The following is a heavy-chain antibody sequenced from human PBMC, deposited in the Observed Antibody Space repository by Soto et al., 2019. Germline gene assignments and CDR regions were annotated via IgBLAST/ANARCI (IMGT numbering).Heavy chain of an antibody. CDR1: GFSLSTSVVG. Sequence: SGPTRVNPTQTLTLTCTFSGFSLSTSVVGVGWIRQLPGKALEWLALIYWNDDKRYSPSLKSRLTITKDTSKNQVVLTMTNMDPVDTATYYCARSGWYYDSSGYYFDYWGQGTLVTVSS. J-gene: IGHJ4*02. D-gene: IGHD3-22*01. CDR3: ARSGWYYDSSGYYFDY. CDR2: IYWNDDK. V-gene: IGHV2-5*01.